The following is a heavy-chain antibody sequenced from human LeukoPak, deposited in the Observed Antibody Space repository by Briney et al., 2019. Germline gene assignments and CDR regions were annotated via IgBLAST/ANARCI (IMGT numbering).Heavy chain of an antibody. V-gene: IGHV4-4*07. J-gene: IGHJ3*02. CDR3: ARVLCVSNGICYAFDI. Sequence: SETLSLTCTVSGTFISPYHWSWFRQSAGKGLEWIGLMYSSGSSNYSPSLKSRLTISPDNSKNQFPLRLSSVTAADTAVYYCARVLCVSNGICYAFDIWGQGTTVIVSS. D-gene: IGHD2-8*01. CDR1: GTFISPYH. CDR2: MYSSGSS.